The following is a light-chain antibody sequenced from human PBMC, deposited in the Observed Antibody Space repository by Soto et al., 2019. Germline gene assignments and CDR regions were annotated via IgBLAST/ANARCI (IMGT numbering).Light chain of an antibody. Sequence: EIVMTQSPAAVSVSPGQGVTLSCRASQSVIANLAWYQHKPGQPPKLGIYGASTRAAGVPARFYGSGSGKDFTLTISRLQSEDSAVYYCHHYHNWLRTFGPGTKLEIK. CDR1: QSVIAN. V-gene: IGKV3-15*01. CDR3: HHYHNWLRT. J-gene: IGKJ2*01. CDR2: GAS.